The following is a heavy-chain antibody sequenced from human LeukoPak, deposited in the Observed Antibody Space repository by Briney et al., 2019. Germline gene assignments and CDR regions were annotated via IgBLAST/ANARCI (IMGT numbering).Heavy chain of an antibody. V-gene: IGHV3-66*01. Sequence: GGSLRLSCAASGFTVSSNYMSWVRQAPGKGLEWVSVIYSGGSTYYADSVKGRFTISRDNAKNSLYLQMNSLRAGDTAVYYCARDLMWELNRFDPWGQGALVTVSS. CDR1: GFTVSSNY. CDR3: ARDLMWELNRFDP. CDR2: IYSGGST. D-gene: IGHD1-26*01. J-gene: IGHJ5*02.